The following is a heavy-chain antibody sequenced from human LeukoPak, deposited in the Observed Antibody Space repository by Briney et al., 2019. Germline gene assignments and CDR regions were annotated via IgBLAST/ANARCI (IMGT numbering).Heavy chain of an antibody. CDR3: ARHRGGWRSDYYGMDV. D-gene: IGHD3-16*01. CDR1: GGSISSYY. CDR2: IYYSGST. Sequence: PSETLSLTCTVSGGSISSYYWSWLRQPPGKGLEWIGYIYYSGSTNYNPSLKSRVTISVDTSKNQFSLKLSSVTAADTAVYYCARHRGGWRSDYYGMDVWGQGTTVTVSS. J-gene: IGHJ6*02. V-gene: IGHV4-59*08.